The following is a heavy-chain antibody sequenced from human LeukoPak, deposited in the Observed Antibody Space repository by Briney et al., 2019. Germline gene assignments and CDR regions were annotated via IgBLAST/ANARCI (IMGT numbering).Heavy chain of an antibody. Sequence: ASVKVSCKASGGTFSSYAISWVRQAPGQGLEWMGGIIPIFGTANYAQKFQGRVTITADKSTSTAYMELSSLGSEDTAVYYCARGRVRVLWFGELDYMDVWGKGTTVTVSS. D-gene: IGHD3-10*01. CDR2: IIPIFGTA. CDR3: ARGRVRVLWFGELDYMDV. V-gene: IGHV1-69*06. J-gene: IGHJ6*03. CDR1: GGTFSSYA.